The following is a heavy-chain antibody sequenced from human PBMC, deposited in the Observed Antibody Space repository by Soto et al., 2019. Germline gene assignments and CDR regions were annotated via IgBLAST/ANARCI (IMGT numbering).Heavy chain of an antibody. Sequence: GGSLRLSCAASGFTFSDYTMHWVRQAPGKGLEWVAVISCDGGGTYYADSVKGRFTISRDNSKNTLYLQMNSLRSEDTAVYYCAKDEGGGLDPWGQGTLVTVSS. CDR2: ISCDGGGT. CDR3: AKDEGGGLDP. D-gene: IGHD2-15*01. CDR1: GFTFSDYT. J-gene: IGHJ5*02. V-gene: IGHV3-43*01.